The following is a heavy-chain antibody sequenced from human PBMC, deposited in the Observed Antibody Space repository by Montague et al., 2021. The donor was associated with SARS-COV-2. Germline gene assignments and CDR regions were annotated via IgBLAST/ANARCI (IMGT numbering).Heavy chain of an antibody. V-gene: IGHV4-39*07. D-gene: IGHD3-22*01. Sequence: SETLSLTCTVSGGSISSQTSCWGCVRLPPGKGLEWIGSICYSGXAXYTXXXKSRLIISLDTSKTHVSVKLRSVTAADTAVYYCASTVDYYAHFDSWGQGTLVSVSS. CDR3: ASTVDYYAHFDS. CDR2: ICYSGXA. CDR1: GGSISSQTSC. J-gene: IGHJ4*02.